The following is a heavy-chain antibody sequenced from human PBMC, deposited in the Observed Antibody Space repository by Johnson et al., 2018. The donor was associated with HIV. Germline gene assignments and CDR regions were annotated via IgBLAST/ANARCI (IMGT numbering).Heavy chain of an antibody. V-gene: IGHV3-20*04. CDR3: ARGFRYCTDGVCYKNAFDI. Sequence: VQLMESGGGVVRPVGSLRLSCAASGFTFDDYGMSWVRQAPGKWLEWVSGINWNGGNTGYADSVKGRFTISRDNAKNSLYLQMNSLRAEDTALYYCARGFRYCTDGVCYKNAFDIWGQGTMVTVSS. CDR2: INWNGGNT. D-gene: IGHD2-8*01. CDR1: GFTFDDYG. J-gene: IGHJ3*02.